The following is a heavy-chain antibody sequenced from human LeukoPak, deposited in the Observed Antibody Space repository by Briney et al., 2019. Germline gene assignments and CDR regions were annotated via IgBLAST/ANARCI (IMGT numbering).Heavy chain of an antibody. CDR2: ISSSSSTI. CDR3: ARSWGSSWPFDY. CDR1: GFTFSSYS. D-gene: IGHD6-13*01. V-gene: IGHV3-48*01. Sequence: GGSLRLSCAASGFTFSSYSINWVRQAPGKGPEGVSYISSSSSTIYYADSVKGRFTISRDNAKNSLYLQMNSLRAEDTAVYYCARSWGSSWPFDYWGQGTLVTVSS. J-gene: IGHJ4*02.